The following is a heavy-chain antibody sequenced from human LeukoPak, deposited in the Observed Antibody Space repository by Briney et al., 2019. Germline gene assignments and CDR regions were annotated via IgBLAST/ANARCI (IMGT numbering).Heavy chain of an antibody. Sequence: SETLSLTCTVSGGSISSYYWSWIRQPPGKGLEWLGYIYYSGSTNYNPSLKSRVTISVDTSKNQFSLKLSSVTAADTAVYYCARAWGSGYDTNWFDPWGQGTLVTVSS. D-gene: IGHD5-12*01. V-gene: IGHV4-59*01. CDR3: ARAWGSGYDTNWFDP. CDR1: GGSISSYY. J-gene: IGHJ5*02. CDR2: IYYSGST.